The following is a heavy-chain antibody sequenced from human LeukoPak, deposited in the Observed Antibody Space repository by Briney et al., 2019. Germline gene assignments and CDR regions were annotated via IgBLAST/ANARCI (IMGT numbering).Heavy chain of an antibody. V-gene: IGHV3-23*01. CDR3: AKDTEGDGYNSGD. CDR2: ISGSGGST. J-gene: IGHJ4*02. CDR1: GTTFSFYA. D-gene: IGHD5-24*01. Sequence: GGSLKLSCAASGTTFSFYAMSWVRQAPGKGLEWVSTISGSGGSTYYADSVKGRFTISRDNSKNTLYLQMNSLRAEDTAVYYCAKDTEGDGYNSGDWGQGTLVTVSS.